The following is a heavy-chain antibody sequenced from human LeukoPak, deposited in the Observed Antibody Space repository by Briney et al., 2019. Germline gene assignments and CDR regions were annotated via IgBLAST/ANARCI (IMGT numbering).Heavy chain of an antibody. V-gene: IGHV1-8*03. CDR1: GYTFTSYD. CDR3: ARAEYSSFRY. D-gene: IGHD6-6*01. Sequence: ASVRVSCTASGYTFTSYDINWVRQATGQELEWMGWMNPNSGNTGYAQKFQGRVTITRNTSISTAYMELSSLRSEDTAVYYCARAEYSSFRYWGQGTLVTVSS. J-gene: IGHJ4*02. CDR2: MNPNSGNT.